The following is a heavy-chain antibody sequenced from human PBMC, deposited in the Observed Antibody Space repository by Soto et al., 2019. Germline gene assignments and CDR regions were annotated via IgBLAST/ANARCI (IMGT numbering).Heavy chain of an antibody. CDR2: IGTRGRTI. Sequence: EVQLVESGGGLVQAGGSLRLFCAASGFTFSNYEINWVRQIPGKGLEWVSYIGTRGRTIYYADSVKGRFTISRDNAKNSLYLQMNSLRAEDTAVYYCARDPAIYSGKFDYGLDVWGRGTTVTVSS. V-gene: IGHV3-48*03. CDR3: ARDPAIYSGKFDYGLDV. J-gene: IGHJ6*02. CDR1: GFTFSNYE. D-gene: IGHD4-4*01.